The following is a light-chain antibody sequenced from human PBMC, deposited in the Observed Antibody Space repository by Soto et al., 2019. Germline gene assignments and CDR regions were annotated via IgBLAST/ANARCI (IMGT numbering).Light chain of an antibody. Sequence: EIVLTQSPATLSVSPGERATLSCRASQSVRSNLAWYQQKPGQAPRLLMYDASTRATGIPDRFSGSGSGTDFTLTISRLEPEDFAVYYCQQYGSSGTFGQGTKVDIK. CDR3: QQYGSSGT. V-gene: IGKV3-20*01. J-gene: IGKJ1*01. CDR1: QSVRSN. CDR2: DAS.